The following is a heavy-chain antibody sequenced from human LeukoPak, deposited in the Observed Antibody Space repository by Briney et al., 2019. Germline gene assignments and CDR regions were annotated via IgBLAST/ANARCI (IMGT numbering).Heavy chain of an antibody. V-gene: IGHV3-7*01. J-gene: IGHJ4*02. CDR1: GFTFSSYW. D-gene: IGHD3-22*01. CDR2: IKQGGSEK. Sequence: PGGSLRLSCAASGFTFSSYWMSWVRQAPGKGLEWVANIKQGGSEKYYVDSVKGRFTISRDNAKNSLYLQMNSLRAEDTAVYYCARGYYDSSGYPGGYDYWGQGTLVTVSS. CDR3: ARGYYDSSGYPGGYDY.